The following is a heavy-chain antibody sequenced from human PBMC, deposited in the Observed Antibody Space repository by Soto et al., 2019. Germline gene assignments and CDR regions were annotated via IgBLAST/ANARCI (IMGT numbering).Heavy chain of an antibody. CDR3: VKDPEEECGYDFDYFDY. D-gene: IGHD5-12*01. V-gene: IGHV3-9*01. Sequence: PGGSLRLSCAASGFNFDDYAMHWVRQIPGKGLEWVSGISWESGSIGYADSVKGRFSISRDNAKNSLYLQMNSLRAEDTAFYYCVKDPEEECGYDFDYFDYWGQGTLVTVSS. J-gene: IGHJ4*02. CDR1: GFNFDDYA. CDR2: ISWESGSI.